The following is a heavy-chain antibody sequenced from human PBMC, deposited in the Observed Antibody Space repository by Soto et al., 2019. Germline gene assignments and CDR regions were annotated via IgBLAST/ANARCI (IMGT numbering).Heavy chain of an antibody. J-gene: IGHJ4*02. V-gene: IGHV3-7*04. CDR1: GFTFSSYW. CDR3: ARGLMGEAKHFLDQ. Sequence: GGSLRLSCAASGFTFSSYWMSWVRQAPGKGLEWVATINQDGSDKYYADSVKGRFTISRDNAKNSLYLQMNSLKPQSTAGYYCARGLMGEAKHFLDQGGQETRVTVSS. CDR2: INQDGSDK. D-gene: IGHD1-26*01.